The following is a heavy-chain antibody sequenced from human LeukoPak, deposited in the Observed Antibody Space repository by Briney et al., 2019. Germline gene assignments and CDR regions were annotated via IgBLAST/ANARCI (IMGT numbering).Heavy chain of an antibody. CDR3: AKDPLDERGFDY. V-gene: IGHV3-23*01. D-gene: IGHD1-1*01. CDR2: ISGSVVNT. Sequence: GGSLRLSCAVSGFTFSSYAMSWVRQSPGKGLEWVSSISGSVVNTVYADSVRARFTFSRANSSQTLYLQMNSLRVEDTAVYYFAKDPLDERGFDYWGQGNLVTVSA. CDR1: GFTFSSYA. J-gene: IGHJ4*02.